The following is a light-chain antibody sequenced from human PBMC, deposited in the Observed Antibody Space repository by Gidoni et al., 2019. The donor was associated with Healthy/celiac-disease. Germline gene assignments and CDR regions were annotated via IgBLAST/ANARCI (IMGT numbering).Light chain of an antibody. J-gene: IGLJ1*01. CDR2: GNS. CDR1: SSNIGAGYD. Sequence: QSVLTQPPSVSGAQGQTVTISCTGSSSNIGAGYDVHWYQQLPGTAPKLLIYGNSNRPSGVPDRFSGSKSGTSATLAITGLQAEDEADYYCQSYDSSLSGSYVFGSGTKVTVL. CDR3: QSYDSSLSGSYV. V-gene: IGLV1-40*01.